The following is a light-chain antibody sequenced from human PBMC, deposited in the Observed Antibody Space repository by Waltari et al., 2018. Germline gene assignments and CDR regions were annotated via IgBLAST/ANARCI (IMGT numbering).Light chain of an antibody. CDR2: WAS. V-gene: IGKV4-1*01. CDR1: RNVLSISNNMNY. J-gene: IGKJ4*01. Sequence: IVMTQSPEALAVSLGERATIKGKASRNVLSISNNMNYLAWYQQKPGQPPKLLTYWASPRESGVPGRFTGSGSGTDFTLTFSSQQAEDVAVYYCQQYYSTPLTSGGGTKVEI. CDR3: QQYYSTPLT.